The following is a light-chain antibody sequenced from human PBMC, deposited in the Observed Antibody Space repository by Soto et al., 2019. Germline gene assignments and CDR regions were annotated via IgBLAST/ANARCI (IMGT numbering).Light chain of an antibody. V-gene: IGKV1-5*01. Sequence: DIQMTQSPATLSASVGDRVTITCRASQSISSWLAWYQQKPGKAPKLLIYDDSSLESGVPSRFSGSEFGTEFTLTISRLEPDHFVTYYCQHYTSDPCIFGRGKKLAIK. CDR3: QHYTSDPCI. CDR2: DDS. J-gene: IGKJ2*02. CDR1: QSISSW.